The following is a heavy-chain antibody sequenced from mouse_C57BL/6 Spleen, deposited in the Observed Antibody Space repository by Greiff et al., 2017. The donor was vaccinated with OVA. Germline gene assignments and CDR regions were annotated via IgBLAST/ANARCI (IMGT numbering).Heavy chain of an antibody. J-gene: IGHJ4*01. V-gene: IGHV10-1*01. CDR1: GFSFNTYA. CDR3: VRSYYSNYFYAMDY. D-gene: IGHD2-5*01. Sequence: EVKLMESGGGLVQPKGSLKLSCAASGFSFNTYAMNWVRQAPGKGLEWVARIRSKSNNYATYYADSVKDRFTISRDDAESMLYLQMNNLKTEDTAMYYGVRSYYSNYFYAMDYWGQGTSVTVSS. CDR2: IRSKSNNYAT.